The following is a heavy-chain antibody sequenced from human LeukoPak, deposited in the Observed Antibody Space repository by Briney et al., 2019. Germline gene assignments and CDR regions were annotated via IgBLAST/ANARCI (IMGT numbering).Heavy chain of an antibody. V-gene: IGHV4-59*01. CDR3: ARTDPRDYYYYYMDV. CDR1: GGSISSYY. Sequence: SETLSLTCTVSGGSISSYYWSWIRQPPGKGLEWIGYIYYSGSTNYNPSLKSRVTISVDTSKNQFSLKLSSVTAADTAVYYCARTDPRDYYYYYMDVWGKGTTVTVSS. J-gene: IGHJ6*03. CDR2: IYYSGST.